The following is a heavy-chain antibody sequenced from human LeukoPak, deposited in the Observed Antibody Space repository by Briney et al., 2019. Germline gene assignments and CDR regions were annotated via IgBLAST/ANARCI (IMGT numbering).Heavy chain of an antibody. CDR3: ARTYYDSSGYYSPESPFDY. Sequence: KFGESLKISCKGSGYSFTSYWIGWVRPMPGKGLEWMGVIYPGDSDTRYSPSFQGQVTISADKSISTAYLQWSSLKTSDTAMYYCARTYYDSSGYYSPESPFDYWGQGTLVTVSS. J-gene: IGHJ4*02. CDR1: GYSFTSYW. D-gene: IGHD3-22*01. CDR2: IYPGDSDT. V-gene: IGHV5-51*01.